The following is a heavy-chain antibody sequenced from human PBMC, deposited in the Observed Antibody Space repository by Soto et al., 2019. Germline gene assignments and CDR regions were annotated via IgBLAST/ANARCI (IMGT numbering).Heavy chain of an antibody. D-gene: IGHD4-17*01. Sequence: EVQLEQSGAEVKTPGESLKISCKGSGYSFSNSWIGWVRQMPGKGLEWMGFIYPGDSDTRYSPSFQGQVTISADKSTSTAYLQWSSLKASDTAMFYCARQDDYGDSAHYWGQGTLVTVSS. CDR3: ARQDDYGDSAHY. J-gene: IGHJ4*02. CDR2: IYPGDSDT. CDR1: GYSFSNSW. V-gene: IGHV5-51*01.